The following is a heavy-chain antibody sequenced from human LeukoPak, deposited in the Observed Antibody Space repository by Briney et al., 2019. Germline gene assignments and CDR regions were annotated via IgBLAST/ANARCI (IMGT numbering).Heavy chain of an antibody. CDR3: ARGSFYDFWSGREKRPLDY. J-gene: IGHJ4*02. CDR1: GGSISSGDYY. V-gene: IGHV4-30-4*08. CDR2: IYYSGST. Sequence: SETLSLTCTVSGGSISSGDYYWSWIRQPPGKGLEWIGYIYYSGSTYYNPSLKSRVTISVDTSKNQFSLKPSSVTAADTAVYYCARGSFYDFWSGREKRPLDYWGQGTLVTVSS. D-gene: IGHD3-3*01.